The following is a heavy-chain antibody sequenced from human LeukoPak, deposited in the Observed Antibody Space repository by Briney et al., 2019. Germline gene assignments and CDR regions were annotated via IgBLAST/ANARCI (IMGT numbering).Heavy chain of an antibody. V-gene: IGHV3-30*03. CDR2: ISYDGNNK. CDR3: ARGPGSSGGYYVGDF. Sequence: LSLTCAVSGGSISSSNWWSWVRQPPGKGLEWVAVISYDGNNKYYADSVKGRFTISRDNSKNTLYLQMNSLRAEDTAVYYCARGPGSSGGYYVGDFWGQGTLVTVSS. CDR1: GGSISSSN. D-gene: IGHD1-26*01. J-gene: IGHJ4*02.